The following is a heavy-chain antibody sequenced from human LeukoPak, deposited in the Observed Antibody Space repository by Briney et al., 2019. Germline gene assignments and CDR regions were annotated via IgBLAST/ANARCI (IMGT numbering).Heavy chain of an antibody. CDR3: ARPQGYCSSTSCYHWFDP. J-gene: IGHJ5*02. Sequence: SETLSLTCTVSGGSISSYYWSWIRQPPGKGLEWIGYTYYSGSTNYNPSLKSRVTISVDTSKNQFSLKLGSVTAADTAVYYCARPQGYCSSTSCYHWFDPWGQGTLVTVSS. CDR1: GGSISSYY. D-gene: IGHD2-2*01. V-gene: IGHV4-59*08. CDR2: TYYSGST.